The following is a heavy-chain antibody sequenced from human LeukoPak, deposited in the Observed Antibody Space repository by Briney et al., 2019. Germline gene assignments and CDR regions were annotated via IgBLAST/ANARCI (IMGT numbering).Heavy chain of an antibody. V-gene: IGHV1-8*01. CDR3: ARSTSSGWHYFDY. CDR2: MNPNSGNT. J-gene: IGHJ4*02. D-gene: IGHD6-19*01. Sequence: ASVKVSCKASGYTFTSYDINWVRQATGQGLEWMGWMNPNSGNTGYVQKFQGRVTMTRNTSISTAYMELSSLRSEDTAVYYCARSTSSGWHYFDYWGQGTLVTVSS. CDR1: GYTFTSYD.